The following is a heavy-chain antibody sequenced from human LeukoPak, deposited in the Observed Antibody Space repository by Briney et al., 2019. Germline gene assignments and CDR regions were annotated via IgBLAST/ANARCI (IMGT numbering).Heavy chain of an antibody. CDR3: ARDSSSWYDNWFDP. V-gene: IGHV1-2*02. J-gene: IGHJ5*02. CDR2: INPNSGGT. Sequence: GASVKVSCKASGYTFTGYYMHWVRQAPGQGLEWMGWINPNSGGTNYAQKFQGRVTMTRDTSISTAHMELSRLRSDDTAVYYCARDSSSWYDNWFDPWGQGTLVTVSS. D-gene: IGHD6-13*01. CDR1: GYTFTGYY.